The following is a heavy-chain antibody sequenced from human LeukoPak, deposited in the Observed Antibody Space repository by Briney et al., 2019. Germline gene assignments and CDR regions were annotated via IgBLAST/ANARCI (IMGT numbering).Heavy chain of an antibody. CDR1: GYTFTGYY. Sequence: GASVKVSCKASGYTFTGYYMHWVRQAPGQGLEWMGWINPNSGGTNYAQKFQGRVTVTRDTSISTAYMELSRLRSDDTAVYYCARRYGSGSYLGYWGQGTLVTVSS. CDR3: ARRYGSGSYLGY. D-gene: IGHD3-10*01. J-gene: IGHJ4*02. V-gene: IGHV1-2*02. CDR2: INPNSGGT.